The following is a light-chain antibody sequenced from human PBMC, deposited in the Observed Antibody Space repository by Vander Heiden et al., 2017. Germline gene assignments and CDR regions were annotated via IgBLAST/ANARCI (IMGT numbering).Light chain of an antibody. CDR2: AAS. CDR3: QQSDSTPRYT. J-gene: IGKJ2*01. V-gene: IGKV1-39*01. CDR1: QSISSY. Sequence: DTQMTQSPSSLPAPLADRVTITRRASQSISSYLNWCQQKPGRAPKLLIYAASSLQSWVPSRFSGSGSGTDFTLTISSLQPEDVATYYCQQSDSTPRYTFGQGTKLEIK.